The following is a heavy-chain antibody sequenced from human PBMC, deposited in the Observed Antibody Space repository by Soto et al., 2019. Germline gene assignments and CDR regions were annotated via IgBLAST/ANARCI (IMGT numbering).Heavy chain of an antibody. D-gene: IGHD3-22*01. CDR2: IKQDGSEK. Sequence: GGSVRLSCAASVFTFRSYWMSWVRQAPGKGLEWVANIKQDGSEKYYVDSVKGRFTISRDNAKNSLYLQMNSLRAEDTAVYYCARVNYYDSSGYYYELPPPDYWGQGTLVTVSS. CDR3: ARVNYYDSSGYYYELPPPDY. V-gene: IGHV3-7*04. J-gene: IGHJ4*02. CDR1: VFTFRSYW.